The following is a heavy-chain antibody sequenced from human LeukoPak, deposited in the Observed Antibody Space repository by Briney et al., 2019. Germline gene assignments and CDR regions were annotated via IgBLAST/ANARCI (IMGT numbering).Heavy chain of an antibody. Sequence: SETLSLTCTVSGGSISSYYWSWIRQPPGKGLEWIGYIYYSGSTNCNPSLKSRVTISVDTSKNQFSLKLSSVTAADTAVYYCARGRGNWFDPWGQGTLVTVSS. D-gene: IGHD1-26*01. CDR3: ARGRGNWFDP. J-gene: IGHJ5*02. CDR1: GGSISSYY. CDR2: IYYSGST. V-gene: IGHV4-59*08.